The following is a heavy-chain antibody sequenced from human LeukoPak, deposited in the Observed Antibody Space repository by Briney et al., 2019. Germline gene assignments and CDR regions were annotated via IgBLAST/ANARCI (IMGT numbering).Heavy chain of an antibody. D-gene: IGHD3-10*01. CDR3: ARDPGHSSVGESKHNDY. Sequence: PGGSLRLSCAASGFSFNDYAMSWVRQAPGKGLEWVSAISGSGGSTYYADSVKGRLTISRDNAKNSLYLQMNSLRDEDTAVYFCARDPGHSSVGESKHNDYWGQGTLVTVSS. V-gene: IGHV3-23*01. CDR1: GFSFNDYA. J-gene: IGHJ4*02. CDR2: ISGSGGST.